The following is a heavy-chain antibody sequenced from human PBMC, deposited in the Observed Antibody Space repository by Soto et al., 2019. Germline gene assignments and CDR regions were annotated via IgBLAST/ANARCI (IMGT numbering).Heavy chain of an antibody. D-gene: IGHD3-22*01. Sequence: ASVKVSCKASGYTFTGYYMHWVRQAPGQGLEWMGWINPNSGGTNYAQKFQGRVTMTRDTSISTAYMELSRLRSDDTAVYYCARDQPSAYDSTEEDYYYGMDVWGQGTTVTVSS. CDR3: ARDQPSAYDSTEEDYYYGMDV. J-gene: IGHJ6*02. CDR2: INPNSGGT. CDR1: GYTFTGYY. V-gene: IGHV1-2*02.